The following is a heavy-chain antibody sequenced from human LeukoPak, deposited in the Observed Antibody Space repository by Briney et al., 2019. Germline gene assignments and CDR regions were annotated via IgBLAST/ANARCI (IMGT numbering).Heavy chain of an antibody. D-gene: IGHD2-15*01. Sequence: SQTLSLTCAISGDSVSSNSAAWNWIRQSPSRGLEWLGRTYYRSKWYNDYAVSVKSRITINPDTSKNQFSLQLNSVTPEDTAVYYCARDSESQFGGYDAFDIWGQGTMVTVSS. CDR3: ARDSESQFGGYDAFDI. J-gene: IGHJ3*02. CDR1: GDSVSSNSAA. V-gene: IGHV6-1*01. CDR2: TYYRSKWYN.